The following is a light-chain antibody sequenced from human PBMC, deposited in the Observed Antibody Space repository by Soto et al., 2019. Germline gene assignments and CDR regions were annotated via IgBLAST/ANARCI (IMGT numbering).Light chain of an antibody. V-gene: IGKV3-15*01. J-gene: IGKJ1*01. CDR2: NSS. Sequence: EIVMTQSPPTLYESPGGRASLSCRASQSVDNSVAWYQQKPGQGPTLLIFNSSARAYGVPSRFSGSGSGSDFLLTISSLQSEDSALYFCQQHNGWWSFGQGTKV. CDR1: QSVDNS. CDR3: QQHNGWWS.